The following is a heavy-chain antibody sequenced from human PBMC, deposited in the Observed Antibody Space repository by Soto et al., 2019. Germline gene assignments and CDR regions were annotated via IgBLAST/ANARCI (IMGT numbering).Heavy chain of an antibody. Sequence: PGGSLRLSCAASGFTFSSYWMSWVRQAPGKGLEWVANIKQDGSEKYYVDSVKGRFTISRDNAKNSLYLQMNSLRAEDTAVYYCARDFLRFLEWESLDYMDVWGKGTTVTVSS. V-gene: IGHV3-7*01. CDR2: IKQDGSEK. CDR1: GFTFSSYW. D-gene: IGHD3-3*01. CDR3: ARDFLRFLEWESLDYMDV. J-gene: IGHJ6*03.